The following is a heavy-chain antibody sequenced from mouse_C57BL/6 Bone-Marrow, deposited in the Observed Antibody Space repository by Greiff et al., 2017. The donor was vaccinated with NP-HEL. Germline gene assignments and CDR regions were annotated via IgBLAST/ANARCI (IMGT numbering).Heavy chain of an antibody. Sequence: VMLVESGAELARPGASVKLSCKASGYTFTSYGISWVKQRTGQGLEWIGEIYPRSGNTYYNEKFKGKATLTADKSSSTAYMELRSLTSEDSAVYFCARRSNYPAYWGQGTRVTVSA. J-gene: IGHJ3*01. CDR3: ARRSNYPAY. CDR1: GYTFTSYG. CDR2: IYPRSGNT. V-gene: IGHV1-81*01. D-gene: IGHD2-5*01.